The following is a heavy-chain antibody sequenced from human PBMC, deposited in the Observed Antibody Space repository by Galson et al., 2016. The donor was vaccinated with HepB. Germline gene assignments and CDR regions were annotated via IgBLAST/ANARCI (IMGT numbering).Heavy chain of an antibody. Sequence: SLRLSCAASGFTFSTFGMNWVRQAPGQGLEWVSYISSGSSPIHYADSVRGRFTISGDNAKNSLYLQMNSLRDDDTAVYYCARYRGPSRYFDLWGRGTLVTVSS. J-gene: IGHJ2*01. CDR2: ISSGSSPI. D-gene: IGHD1-1*01. CDR1: GFTFSTFG. V-gene: IGHV3-48*02. CDR3: ARYRGPSRYFDL.